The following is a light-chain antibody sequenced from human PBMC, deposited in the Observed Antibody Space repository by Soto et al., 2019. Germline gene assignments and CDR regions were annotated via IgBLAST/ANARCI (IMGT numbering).Light chain of an antibody. V-gene: IGLV1-51*01. CDR1: SSNIGNNY. CDR3: GTWDSSLSAWV. Sequence: SVLTQPPSVSAAPGQKVTISCSGSSSNIGNNYVSWYQQLPGTAPKLLIYDNNRPSGIPDRFSGSKSGTSATLGITGLQTGDEADYYCGTWDSSLSAWVFGGGTKLTVL. J-gene: IGLJ3*02. CDR2: DN.